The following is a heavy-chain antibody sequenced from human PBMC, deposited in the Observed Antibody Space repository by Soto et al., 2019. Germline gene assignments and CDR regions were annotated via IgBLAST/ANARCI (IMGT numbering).Heavy chain of an antibody. CDR1: GYTFTGYY. J-gene: IGHJ6*02. D-gene: IGHD4-17*01. CDR3: AREQAYGDTGSNTDYYGMDV. V-gene: IGHV1-2*02. CDR2: INPNSGGT. Sequence: QVQLVQSGAEVKKPGASVKVSCKASGYTFTGYYMHWVRQAPGQGLEWMGWINPNSGGTNYAQKFQGRVTMTRDTSISTAYMELSRLRSDDTAVYYCAREQAYGDTGSNTDYYGMDVWGQGTTVTVSS.